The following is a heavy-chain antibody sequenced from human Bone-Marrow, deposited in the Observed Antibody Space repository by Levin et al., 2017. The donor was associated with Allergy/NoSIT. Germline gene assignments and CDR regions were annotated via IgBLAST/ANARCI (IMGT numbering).Heavy chain of an antibody. J-gene: IGHJ3*02. V-gene: IGHV4-59*01. CDR2: FYYSGAT. D-gene: IGHD1-1*01. CDR3: ARVWDDYHDASTTAFDI. Sequence: NSSETLSLTCDVSGGAINRYYWSWIRQPPGKGLEWIGYFYYSGATNYNPSLKSRVTISADTSKNQFSLNLKSVSAANTAVYYCARVWDDYHDASTTAFDIWGQGTMVTVSS. CDR1: GGAINRYY.